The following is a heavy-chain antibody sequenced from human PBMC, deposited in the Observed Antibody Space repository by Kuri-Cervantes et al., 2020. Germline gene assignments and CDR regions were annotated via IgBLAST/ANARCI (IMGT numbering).Heavy chain of an antibody. CDR2: ISYDGSNK. J-gene: IGHJ4*02. V-gene: IGHV3-30-3*01. Sequence: EGSLRLSCAASGFTFSSYAMHWVRQAPGKGLERVAVISYDGSNKYYADSVKGRFTISRDNSKNTLYLQMNGLRAEDTAVYYCARDSNWSFDYWGQGTLVTVSS. CDR1: GFTFSSYA. CDR3: ARDSNWSFDY. D-gene: IGHD6-13*01.